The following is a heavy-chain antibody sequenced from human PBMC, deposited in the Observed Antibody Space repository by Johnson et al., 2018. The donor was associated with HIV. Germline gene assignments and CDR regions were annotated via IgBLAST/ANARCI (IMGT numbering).Heavy chain of an antibody. D-gene: IGHD3-10*01. CDR3: ARDRFGSGRPNAFDM. CDR2: ISSSGSTI. V-gene: IGHV3-11*04. J-gene: IGHJ3*02. Sequence: QMLLVESGGGLVQPGGSLRLSCAASGFTFSDYYMSWIRQAPGKGLEWVSYISSSGSTIYYADSVKGRFTISRDNAKNSLYLQMNTLRPEDTAVYYCARDRFGSGRPNAFDMWGQGTMVTVSS. CDR1: GFTFSDYY.